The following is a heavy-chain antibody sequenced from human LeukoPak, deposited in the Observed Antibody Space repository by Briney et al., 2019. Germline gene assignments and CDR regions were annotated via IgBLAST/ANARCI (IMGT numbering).Heavy chain of an antibody. CDR2: IYPGGSDT. CDR1: GSSFTSYW. CDR3: ARLAEYSYGSNWFDP. D-gene: IGHD5-18*01. V-gene: IGHV5-51*01. Sequence: GESLQISSKSSGSSFTSYWIGWVRQLPDKGLAWMGIIYPGGSDTRYSPAFQGQVTISADKSISTAHLQWSSLKASDTAMYYWARLAEYSYGSNWFDPWGQGTLVTVSS. J-gene: IGHJ5*02.